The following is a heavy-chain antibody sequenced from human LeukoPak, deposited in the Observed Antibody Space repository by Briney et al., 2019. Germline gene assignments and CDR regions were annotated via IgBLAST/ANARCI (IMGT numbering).Heavy chain of an antibody. CDR2: IYYSGST. D-gene: IGHD1-26*01. CDR3: ARVVVGATRLFDY. V-gene: IGHV4-61*01. Sequence: SETLSLTCTVSGGSVSSGSYYWSWIRQPPGKGLEWIGYIYYSGSTNYNPSLKSRVTISVDTSKNQFSLKLSSVTAADTAVYYCARVVVGATRLFDYWGQGTLVTVSS. CDR1: GGSVSSGSYY. J-gene: IGHJ4*02.